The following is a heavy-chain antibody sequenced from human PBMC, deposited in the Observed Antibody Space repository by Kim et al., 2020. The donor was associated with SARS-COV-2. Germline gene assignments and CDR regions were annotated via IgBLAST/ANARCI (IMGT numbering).Heavy chain of an antibody. J-gene: IGHJ4*02. CDR1: GGSISSYS. CDR3: ARDRIGYCSSISCSLHFDY. V-gene: IGHV4-59*01. Sequence: SETLSLTCTVSGGSISSYSWSWIRQPPGKGLEWIGYTYYSGSTNYNPSLKSRVTISVDTSKNQFSLKLSSVTAADTAMYYCARDRIGYCSSISCSLHFDYWGRGTLVTVSS. CDR2: TYYSGST. D-gene: IGHD2-2*01.